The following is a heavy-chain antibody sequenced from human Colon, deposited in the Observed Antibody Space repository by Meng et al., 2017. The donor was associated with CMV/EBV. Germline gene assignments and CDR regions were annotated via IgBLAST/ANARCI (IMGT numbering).Heavy chain of an antibody. D-gene: IGHD1-14*01. CDR2: VNWNSGAI. Sequence: GGSLRLSCAASGFIFNDFAMHWVRQAPGKGLEWVATVNWNSGAIHYAGSVKGRFTISRDNAKNSLSLQMNSLRPEDTALYYCVQAQTTTQSNYFGDWGQGTLVTVSS. J-gene: IGHJ4*02. CDR1: GFIFNDFA. V-gene: IGHV3-9*01. CDR3: VQAQTTTQSNYFGD.